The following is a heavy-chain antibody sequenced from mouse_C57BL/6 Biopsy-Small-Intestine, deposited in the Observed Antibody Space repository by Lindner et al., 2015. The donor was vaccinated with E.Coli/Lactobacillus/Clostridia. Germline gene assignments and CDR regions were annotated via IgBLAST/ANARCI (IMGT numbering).Heavy chain of an antibody. Sequence: VQLQESGAELVRPGTSVKLSCKASGYTFTSYWMHWVKQRPGQGLEWIGVIDPSDSYTNYNQKFKGKATLTVDTSSSTAYMQLSSLTSEDSAVYYCAPIYYGYSWFAYWGQGTLVTVSA. J-gene: IGHJ3*01. CDR3: APIYYGYSWFAY. V-gene: IGHV1-59*01. CDR1: GYTFTSYW. D-gene: IGHD2-2*01. CDR2: IDPSDSYT.